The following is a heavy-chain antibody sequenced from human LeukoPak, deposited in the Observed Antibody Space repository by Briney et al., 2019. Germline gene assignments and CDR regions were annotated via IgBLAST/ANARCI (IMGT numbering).Heavy chain of an antibody. CDR1: GFTFSSYA. D-gene: IGHD3-9*01. CDR3: AKNPIQYYDILTGPDWYFDL. J-gene: IGHJ2*01. Sequence: GGSQRLSCAGSGFTFSSYAMSWVRQAPGKGLEWVSAISGSGGSTYYADSVKGRFTISRDNSKNTLYLQMNSLRAEDTAVYYCAKNPIQYYDILTGPDWYFDLWGRGTLVTVSS. V-gene: IGHV3-23*01. CDR2: ISGSGGST.